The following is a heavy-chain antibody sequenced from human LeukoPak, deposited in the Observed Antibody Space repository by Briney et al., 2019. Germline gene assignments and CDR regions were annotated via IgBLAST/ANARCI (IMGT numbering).Heavy chain of an antibody. V-gene: IGHV3-30-3*01. CDR3: ARAYSSGWYGDFDY. D-gene: IGHD6-19*01. CDR2: ISYDGSNK. Sequence: PGGSLRLSCAASGFTFSSYAMHWVRQAPGKGLEWVAVISYDGSNKYYVDSVKGRFTISGDNSKNTLYLQMNSLRAEDTAVYYCARAYSSGWYGDFDYWGQGTLVTVSS. J-gene: IGHJ4*02. CDR1: GFTFSSYA.